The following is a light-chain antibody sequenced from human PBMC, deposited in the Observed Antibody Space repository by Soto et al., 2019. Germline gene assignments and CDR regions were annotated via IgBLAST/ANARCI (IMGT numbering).Light chain of an antibody. CDR1: QSVTSD. Sequence: EIVMTQSPASLSVSPGERATLSCRASQSVTSDLTWYLHKPGQAPRLLIYGASTRATGIPARFSGSGSGTEFTLNISRLQSDDFAVYYCQQSNNWPHTLGQGTKLEIK. CDR2: GAS. CDR3: QQSNNWPHT. V-gene: IGKV3-15*01. J-gene: IGKJ2*01.